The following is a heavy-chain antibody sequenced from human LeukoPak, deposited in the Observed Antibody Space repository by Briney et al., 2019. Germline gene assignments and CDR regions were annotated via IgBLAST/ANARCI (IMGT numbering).Heavy chain of an antibody. CDR3: ATSRMDYDLDY. CDR2: IFSGGTT. CDR1: GFTVSSKY. J-gene: IGHJ4*02. V-gene: IGHV3-66*01. D-gene: IGHD4-17*01. Sequence: GGSLRLSCAASGFTVSSKYMSWVRQAPGKGLEWVSVIFSGGTTFYADSVKGRFTISRDNSENTLYLQMNSLRAEDTAVYYCATSRMDYDLDYWGQGTLVTVSS.